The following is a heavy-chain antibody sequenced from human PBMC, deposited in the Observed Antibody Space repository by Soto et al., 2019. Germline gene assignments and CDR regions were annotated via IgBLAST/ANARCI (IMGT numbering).Heavy chain of an antibody. CDR2: VNPILSMS. CDR1: GDTFSFYT. CDR3: ATSYGSGYRAFDY. Sequence: ASVKVSCKASGDTFSFYTINWVRQAPGLGLEWMGRVNPILSMSNYAQKFQGRVTMTADKSTSTAYMELCSLRSEDTAFYYCATSYGSGYRAFDYWGQGALVTVSS. V-gene: IGHV1-69*02. D-gene: IGHD3-10*01. J-gene: IGHJ4*02.